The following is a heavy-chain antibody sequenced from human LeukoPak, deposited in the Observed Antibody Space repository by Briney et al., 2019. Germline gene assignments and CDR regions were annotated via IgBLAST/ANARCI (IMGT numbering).Heavy chain of an antibody. V-gene: IGHV4-34*01. CDR3: ASLGYSYGLEGYYYYMDV. D-gene: IGHD5-18*01. CDR2: INHSGST. CDR1: GGSFSDYY. J-gene: IGHJ6*03. Sequence: PSETLSLTCAVYGGSFSDYYWSWIRQSPGKGLEWIGEINHSGSTTYSPSLKSRVTISVDTSKNQFSLKLSSVTAADTAVYYCASLGYSYGLEGYYYYMDVWGKGTTVTVSS.